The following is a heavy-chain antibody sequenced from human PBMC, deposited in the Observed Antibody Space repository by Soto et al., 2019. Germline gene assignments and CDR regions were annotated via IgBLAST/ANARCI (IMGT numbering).Heavy chain of an antibody. CDR2: IYSGGYT. CDR1: GFTVSNNY. D-gene: IGHD6-25*01. CDR3: ATQRGGGGY. Sequence: EVQLVESGGGLIQPGGSLRLSCAVSGFTVSNNYMSWVRQAPGKGLEGVSVIYSGGYTAYGDSVKGRFTISRDNSKNTLSPKMKRRGADHTAVYYGATQRGGGGYWGQGTLVTVSS. V-gene: IGHV3-53*01. J-gene: IGHJ4*02.